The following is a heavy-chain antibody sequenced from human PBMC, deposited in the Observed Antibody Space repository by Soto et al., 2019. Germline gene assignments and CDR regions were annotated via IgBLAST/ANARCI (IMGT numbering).Heavy chain of an antibody. CDR3: ARVAIFGLYYYGMDV. CDR2: MNPNSGNT. Sequence: GASVKVSCKASGYTFTSYDINWVRQATGQGLEWMGWMNPNSGNTNYAQKLQGRVTMTTDTSTSTAYMELRSLRSDDTAVYYCARVAIFGLYYYGMDVWGQGTTVTVSS. V-gene: IGHV1-18*01. D-gene: IGHD3-3*01. CDR1: GYTFTSYD. J-gene: IGHJ6*02.